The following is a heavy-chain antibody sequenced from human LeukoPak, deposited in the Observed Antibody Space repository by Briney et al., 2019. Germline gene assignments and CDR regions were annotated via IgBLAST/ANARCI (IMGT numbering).Heavy chain of an antibody. Sequence: GGSLRLSCAASGFTFSSYSMNWVRQAPGKGLEWVSYISSSSSTIYYADSVKGRFTISRDNAKNSLYLQMNSLRAEDTAVYYCAREVGASEFDYWGQGTLVTVSS. J-gene: IGHJ4*02. CDR3: AREVGASEFDY. V-gene: IGHV3-48*04. CDR1: GFTFSSYS. D-gene: IGHD1-26*01. CDR2: ISSSSSTI.